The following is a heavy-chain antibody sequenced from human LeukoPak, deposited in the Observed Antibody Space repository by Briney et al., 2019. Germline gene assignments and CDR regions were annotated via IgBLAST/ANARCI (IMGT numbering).Heavy chain of an antibody. CDR1: GYTVSTNY. D-gene: IGHD1-26*01. CDR2: LYSGGAT. J-gene: IGHJ4*02. Sequence: GGSLRLSCAASGYTVSTNYMRWVRQAPGKGLERDSVLYSGGATHYADSVEGRFTISRDNSKNTLYLQMNSLRAEDTAVYYCARGHTGNYSPDPFDYWGQGSLVIVSS. CDR3: ARGHTGNYSPDPFDY. V-gene: IGHV3-66*01.